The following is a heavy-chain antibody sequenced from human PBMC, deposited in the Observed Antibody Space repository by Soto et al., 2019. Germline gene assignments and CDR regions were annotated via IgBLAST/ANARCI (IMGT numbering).Heavy chain of an antibody. Sequence: GGSLRLSCAASGFTFSSYGMHWVRQAPGKGLEWVAVIWYDGSNKYYADSVKGRFTISRDNAKNSLYLQMNSLRAEDTAVYYCARGLVPYYYYGMDVWGQGTTVTVSS. J-gene: IGHJ6*02. CDR2: IWYDGSNK. D-gene: IGHD6-19*01. V-gene: IGHV3-33*03. CDR1: GFTFSSYG. CDR3: ARGLVPYYYYGMDV.